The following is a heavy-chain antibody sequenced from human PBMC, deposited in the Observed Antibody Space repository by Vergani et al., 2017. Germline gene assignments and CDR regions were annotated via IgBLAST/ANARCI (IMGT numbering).Heavy chain of an antibody. CDR2: IYYSGRT. J-gene: IGHJ4*02. Sequence: QLQLQESGPGLVKPSETLSLTCTVSGGSISSSSYYWGWIRQPPGKGREWIGSIYYSGRTYYNPSLKRRVHRSVATSKNQCSLQLRSVTAADTAVYDCARGDTLGLSWGFDYWGEGTLVTVSA. CDR3: ARGDTLGLSWGFDY. D-gene: IGHD2-15*01. V-gene: IGHV4-39*07. CDR1: GGSISSSSYY.